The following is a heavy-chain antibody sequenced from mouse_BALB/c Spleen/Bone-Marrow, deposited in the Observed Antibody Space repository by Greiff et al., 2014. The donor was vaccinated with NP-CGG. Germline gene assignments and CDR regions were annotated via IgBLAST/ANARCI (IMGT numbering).Heavy chain of an antibody. CDR1: GYTFTSYV. CDR3: ARGITTVVPYAMDY. D-gene: IGHD1-1*01. Sequence: VQLQQSGPELVKPGASVKMSCKAPGYTFTSYVMHWVKQKPGQGLEWIGYINPYNDGTKYNEKFKGKATLTSDKSSSTAYMELSSLTSEDSAVYYCARGITTVVPYAMDYWGQGTSVTVSS. V-gene: IGHV1-14*01. J-gene: IGHJ4*01. CDR2: INPYNDGT.